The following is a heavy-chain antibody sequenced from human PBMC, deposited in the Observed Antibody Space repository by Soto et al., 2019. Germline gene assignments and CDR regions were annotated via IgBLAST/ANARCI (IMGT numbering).Heavy chain of an antibody. CDR3: ARDRANSGWYINTDY. CDR2: IYTSGST. D-gene: IGHD6-19*01. Sequence: SETLSLTCTVSGGSISSYYWSWIRQPAGKGLEWMGRIYTSGSTNYNPSLKSRVTMSVDTSKNQFSLKLSSVTAADTAVYYCARDRANSGWYINTDYWGQGALVTVSS. CDR1: GGSISSYY. J-gene: IGHJ4*02. V-gene: IGHV4-4*07.